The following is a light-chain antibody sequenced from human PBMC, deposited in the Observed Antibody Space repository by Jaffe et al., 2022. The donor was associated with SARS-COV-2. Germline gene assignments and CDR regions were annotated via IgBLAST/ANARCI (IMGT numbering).Light chain of an antibody. J-gene: IGKJ1*01. CDR3: QQYNHYSPSTWT. CDR2: KAS. V-gene: IGKV1-5*03. Sequence: DIQMTQSPSTLSASVGDRVTITCRANQSISTWLAWYQQKPGKAPKFLIYKASNLESGVSSRFSGSGSGTEFTLTISSLQPEDFATYYCQQYNHYSPSTWTFGQGTKVEIK. CDR1: QSISTW.